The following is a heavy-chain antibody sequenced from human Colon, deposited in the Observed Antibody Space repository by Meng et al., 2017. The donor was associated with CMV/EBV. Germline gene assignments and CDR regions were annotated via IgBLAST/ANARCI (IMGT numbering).Heavy chain of an antibody. CDR3: ARGELVGATAGIDFFDF. CDR2: IPYDGSNR. J-gene: IGHJ3*01. CDR1: GFTFSSYW. V-gene: IGHV3-30*03. Sequence: GGSLRLSCAASGFTFSSYWMHWVRQAPGEGLEWVAVIPYDGSNRDYADSVKGRFTISRDNSKNTLYLQMNTLRVDDTAVYYCARGELVGATAGIDFFDFWGQGTMVTVSS. D-gene: IGHD1-26*01.